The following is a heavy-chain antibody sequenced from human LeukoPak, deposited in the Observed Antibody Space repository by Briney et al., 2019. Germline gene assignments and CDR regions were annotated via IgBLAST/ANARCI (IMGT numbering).Heavy chain of an antibody. Sequence: GGSLRLSCAASGFTFDDYAMHWVRHAPGKGLEWVSLISWDGGSTYYADSVKGRFTISRDNSKNSLYLQMNSLRAEDTALYYCAKDANYDFWSGYPDYWGQGTLVTVSS. D-gene: IGHD3-3*01. CDR1: GFTFDDYA. J-gene: IGHJ4*02. CDR2: ISWDGGST. V-gene: IGHV3-43D*03. CDR3: AKDANYDFWSGYPDY.